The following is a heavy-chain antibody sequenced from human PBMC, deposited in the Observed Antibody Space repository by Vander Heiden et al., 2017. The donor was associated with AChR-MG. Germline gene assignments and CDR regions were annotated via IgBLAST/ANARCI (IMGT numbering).Heavy chain of an antibody. V-gene: IGHV4-34*01. J-gene: IGHJ6*02. CDR2: INHSGST. D-gene: IGHD6-13*01. CDR3: AMTRKTASGYSSSRYYYYYGMDV. Sequence: QVQLQQWVAGLLKPSDTLSRTCAVHGGSSSGYYWSWIRQPRGKGLGWIGDINHSGSTDYNPSLKGLVTISVDTSKNQFSLKLSSVTAADTAVYYCAMTRKTASGYSSSRYYYYYGMDVWGQGTTVTVSS. CDR1: GGSSSGYY.